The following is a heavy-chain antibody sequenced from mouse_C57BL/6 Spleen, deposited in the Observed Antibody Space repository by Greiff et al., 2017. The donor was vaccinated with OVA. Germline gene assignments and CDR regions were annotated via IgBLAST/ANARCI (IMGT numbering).Heavy chain of an antibody. V-gene: IGHV5-15*01. CDR3: ARLYDYDAHYAMDY. CDR1: GFTFSDYG. D-gene: IGHD2-4*01. Sequence: EVKLMESGGGLVQPGGSLKLSCAASGFTFSDYGMAWVRQAPRKGPEWVAFISNLAYSIYYADTVTGRFTISRENAKNTLYLEMSSLRSEDTAMYYCARLYDYDAHYAMDYWGQGTSVTVSS. CDR2: ISNLAYSI. J-gene: IGHJ4*01.